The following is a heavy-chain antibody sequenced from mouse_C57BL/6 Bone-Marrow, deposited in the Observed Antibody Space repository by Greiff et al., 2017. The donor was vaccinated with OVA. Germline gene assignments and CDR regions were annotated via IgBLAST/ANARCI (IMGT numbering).Heavy chain of an antibody. CDR2: IDPSDSET. V-gene: IGHV1-52*01. D-gene: IGHD2-1*01. J-gene: IGHJ1*03. CDR1: GYTFTSYW. CDR3: ATRDDYGNWKCIDF. Sequence: QVQLQQPGAELVRPGSSVKLSCKASGYTFTSYWMHWVKQRPIQGLEWIGDIDPSDSETHYNQKFKDKATLTVDKSSSTAYMQLSSLTSEDSAVYYCATRDDYGNWKCIDFWGRGTAVTVSS.